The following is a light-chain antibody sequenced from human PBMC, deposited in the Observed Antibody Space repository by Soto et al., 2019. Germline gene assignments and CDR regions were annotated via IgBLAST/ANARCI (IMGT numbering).Light chain of an antibody. Sequence: QSALIQPASVSGSPGQSITISCTGTHSDVGGFDYDSWFQQYPGRAPKLLIFDVRDRPSGISNRFSGSKSGATASLTISGLQADDEADYYCVSYTSWTYLVVFGTGTKLTVL. J-gene: IGLJ2*01. CDR2: DVR. CDR1: HSDVGGFDY. CDR3: VSYTSWTYLVV. V-gene: IGLV2-14*03.